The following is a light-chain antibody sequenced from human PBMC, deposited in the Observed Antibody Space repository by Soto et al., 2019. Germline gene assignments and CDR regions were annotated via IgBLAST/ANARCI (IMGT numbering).Light chain of an antibody. Sequence: DILMTQSPLSLIVTPGESASISCRSSQSILHSNGYYYLDWYLQKPGQSPQLLIYLTSTRASGVPDRFSGSGSGSDFTLKISRVEAEDVGIYYCMNGLQTPRTFGGGTKVEIK. CDR2: LTS. CDR1: QSILHSNGYYY. CDR3: MNGLQTPRT. V-gene: IGKV2-28*01. J-gene: IGKJ4*01.